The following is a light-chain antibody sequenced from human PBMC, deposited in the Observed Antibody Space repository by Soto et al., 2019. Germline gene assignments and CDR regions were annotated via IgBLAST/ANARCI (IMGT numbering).Light chain of an antibody. J-gene: IGKJ1*01. V-gene: IGKV3-11*01. CDR2: DAS. CDR3: QQRSNWPPT. CDR1: QSVSRY. Sequence: EIVLTQSPATLSLSPGERATLSCRASQSVSRYLAWYQQKSGQAPRLLIYDASNRATGIPARFSGSGSGTDFTLTISSLEPEDFAVYSCQQRSNWPPTFGQGTKVEIK.